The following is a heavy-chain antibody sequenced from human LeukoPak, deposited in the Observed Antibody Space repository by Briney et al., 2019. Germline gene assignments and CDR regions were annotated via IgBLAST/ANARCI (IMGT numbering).Heavy chain of an antibody. Sequence: GASVKVSCKASGYTFTSYAMHWVRQAPGRRLEWMGWINAGNGNTKYSQKFQGRVTITRDTSASTAYMELSSLRSEDTAVYYCARDGPLYYYDSSGQGYWGQGTLVTVSS. CDR3: ARDGPLYYYDSSGQGY. CDR1: GYTFTSYA. V-gene: IGHV1-3*01. J-gene: IGHJ4*02. D-gene: IGHD3-22*01. CDR2: INAGNGNT.